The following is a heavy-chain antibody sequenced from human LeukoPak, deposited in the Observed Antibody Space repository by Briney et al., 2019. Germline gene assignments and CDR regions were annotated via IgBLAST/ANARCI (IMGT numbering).Heavy chain of an antibody. J-gene: IGHJ4*02. V-gene: IGHV4-34*01. Sequence: PSETLSLTCAVYGSFSDHSWSWVRQPPGKGLEWIGEIDEKRRTSYSPSLTSRVTMSVDTSKNQFSLKLSSVTAADTAVYYCATSKQWELRYWGQGTLVTVSS. CDR2: IDEKRRT. CDR1: GSFSDHS. CDR3: ATSKQWELRY. D-gene: IGHD1-26*01.